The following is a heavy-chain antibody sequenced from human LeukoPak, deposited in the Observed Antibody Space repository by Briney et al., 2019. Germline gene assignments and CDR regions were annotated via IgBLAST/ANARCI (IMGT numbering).Heavy chain of an antibody. CDR3: ATYSSNLYYFDY. CDR1: GGSISSSSYY. CDR2: IYYSGST. D-gene: IGHD6-13*01. V-gene: IGHV4-39*01. J-gene: IGHJ4*02. Sequence: SETLSLTCTVSGGSISSSSYYWGWVRQPPGKGLEWIRSIYYSGSTYYNPSLKSRVTISVDTSKNQFSLKLSSVTAADTAVYYCATYSSNLYYFDYWGQGTLVTVSS.